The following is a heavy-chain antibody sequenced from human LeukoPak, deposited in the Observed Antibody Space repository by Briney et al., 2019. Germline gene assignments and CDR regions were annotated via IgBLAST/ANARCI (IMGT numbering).Heavy chain of an antibody. Sequence: GTLRLSCAASGFTFSSYAMHWVRQPAGKGLEWIGRIHPSGSTNYNPSLKSRVTLSVDTSKNQSSLKLSSVTAADTAVYYCARGYGEDWYFDLWGRGTLVTVSS. V-gene: IGHV4-4*07. D-gene: IGHD4-17*01. CDR3: ARGYGEDWYFDL. CDR2: IHPSGST. CDR1: GFTFSSYA. J-gene: IGHJ2*01.